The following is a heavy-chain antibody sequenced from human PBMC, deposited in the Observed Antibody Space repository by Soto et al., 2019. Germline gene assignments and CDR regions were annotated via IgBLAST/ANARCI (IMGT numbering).Heavy chain of an antibody. D-gene: IGHD2-2*01. CDR3: AREGATAAKMFDY. CDR2: INPNGDTT. J-gene: IGHJ4*02. Sequence: ASVKVSCKASGYTFSNYYMHWVRQAPGQGLEWMGGINPNGDTTYYAQKFLGRLTVTRDTSTSTVYMELSSLRSDDTAVYYCAREGATAAKMFDYWGQRTLVNVSS. V-gene: IGHV1-46*01. CDR1: GYTFSNYY.